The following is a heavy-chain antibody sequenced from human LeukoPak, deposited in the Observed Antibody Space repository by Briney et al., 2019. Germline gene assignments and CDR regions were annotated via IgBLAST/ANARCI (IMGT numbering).Heavy chain of an antibody. CDR1: GGSISSYY. CDR2: IYTSGST. J-gene: IGHJ4*02. Sequence: PSETLSLTCTVSGGSISSYYWSWIRQPAGKGLEWIGRIYTSGSTNYNPSLKSRGTISVDPSKNQFSLQLSSVTAADTAVYYCARLRLWAPIDYWGQGTLVTVSS. V-gene: IGHV4-4*07. D-gene: IGHD2-21*01. CDR3: ARLRLWAPIDY.